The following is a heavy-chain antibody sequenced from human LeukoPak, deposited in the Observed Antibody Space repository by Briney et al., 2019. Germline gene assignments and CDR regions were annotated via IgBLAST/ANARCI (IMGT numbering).Heavy chain of an antibody. CDR2: IRGRSDTT. D-gene: IGHD3-3*01. V-gene: IGHV3-48*01. CDR1: GFTFSSYS. Sequence: GGSLRLSCAASGFTFSSYSMNWVRQAPGKGREWIAFIRGRSDTTYYADSVQGRFTISRDNAEDSVYLQMNSLRVEDTAVYYCARTYDFGIGPPGDAFDNWGQGTLVTVFS. CDR3: ARTYDFGIGPPGDAFDN. J-gene: IGHJ3*02.